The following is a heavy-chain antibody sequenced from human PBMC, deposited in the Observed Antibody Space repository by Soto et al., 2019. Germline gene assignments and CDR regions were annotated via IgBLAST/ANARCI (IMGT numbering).Heavy chain of an antibody. V-gene: IGHV4-34*01. D-gene: IGHD5-18*01. CDR1: GGSFSGYY. CDR3: ARRGYSYGFDY. CDR2: INHSGST. J-gene: IGHJ4*02. Sequence: SETLSLTCAVYGGSFSGYYWSWIRQPPGKGLEWIGEINHSGSTNYNPSLKSRVTISVDTSKNQFSLKLSSVTAADTAVYYCARRGYSYGFDYWGQGTLVTVSS.